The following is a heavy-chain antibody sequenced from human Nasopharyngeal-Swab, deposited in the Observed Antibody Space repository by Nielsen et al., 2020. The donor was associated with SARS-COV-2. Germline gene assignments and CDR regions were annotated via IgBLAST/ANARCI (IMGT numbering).Heavy chain of an antibody. CDR1: GGSISSSSYY. D-gene: IGHD6-13*01. V-gene: IGHV4-39*01. Sequence: SETLSLTCTVSGGSISSSSYYWGWIRQPPGKGLEWIGSIYYSGSTYYNPSLKSRVTISVDTSKNQFSLKLSSVTAADTAVYYCARHGSSSWFPTYYYYYYMDVWGKGTTVTVSS. CDR3: ARHGSSSWFPTYYYYYYMDV. J-gene: IGHJ6*03. CDR2: IYYSGST.